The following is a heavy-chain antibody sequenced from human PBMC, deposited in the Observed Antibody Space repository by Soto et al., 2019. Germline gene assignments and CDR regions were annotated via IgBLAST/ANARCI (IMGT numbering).Heavy chain of an antibody. CDR2: INPDSGNT. CDR1: GYTFTVYT. V-gene: IGHV1-3*01. CDR3: AREVNHGWYDT. Sequence: ASVKVSCKASGYTFTVYTIHWVRQAPGQRLEWMGWINPDSGNTKYPQKFQGRVTITRDTSASTAYMELSSLKSEDTAVYYCAREVNHGWYDTVGQGTLVTVSA. J-gene: IGHJ5*02.